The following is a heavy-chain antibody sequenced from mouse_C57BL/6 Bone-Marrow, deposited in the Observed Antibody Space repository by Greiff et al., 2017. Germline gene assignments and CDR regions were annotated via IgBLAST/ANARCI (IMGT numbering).Heavy chain of an antibody. CDR3: ARPGTTVPYYFDY. CDR1: GFTFSDYG. Sequence: EVKLMESGGGLVKPGGSLKLSCAASGFTFSDYGMHWVRQAPEKGLEWVAYISSGSSTIYYADTVKGRFTISRDNAKNTRFLQMTSLRSEDTAMYYCARPGTTVPYYFDYWGQGTTLTVSS. V-gene: IGHV5-17*01. D-gene: IGHD1-1*01. J-gene: IGHJ2*01. CDR2: ISSGSSTI.